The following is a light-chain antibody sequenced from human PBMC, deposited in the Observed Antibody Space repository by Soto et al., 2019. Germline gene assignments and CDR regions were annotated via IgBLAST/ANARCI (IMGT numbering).Light chain of an antibody. V-gene: IGKV3-11*01. CDR1: ESVGIY. CDR2: DAS. J-gene: IGKJ5*01. CDR3: QQRYRWPPIT. Sequence: ETVLTQSPDTLALSPGERVTLSCRASESVGIYLAWYQQKPGQAPRLLIYDASQRATGVPARFSGSGSGTDFTLPISSLEPEDFAVYYCQQRYRWPPITFGQGTRLEIK.